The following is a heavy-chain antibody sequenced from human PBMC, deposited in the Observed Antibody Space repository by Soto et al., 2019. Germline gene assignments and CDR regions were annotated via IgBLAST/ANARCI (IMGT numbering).Heavy chain of an antibody. CDR2: IYYSGST. J-gene: IGHJ5*02. CDR3: ARRGIVVVPAANWFWFDP. CDR1: GGSISSYY. Sequence: PSETLSLTCTVSGGSISSYYWSWIRQPPGKGLEWIGYIYYSGSTNYNPSLKSRVTISVDTSKNQFSLKLSSVTAADTAVYYCARRGIVVVPAANWFWFDPWGQGTLVTVSS. D-gene: IGHD2-2*01. V-gene: IGHV4-59*08.